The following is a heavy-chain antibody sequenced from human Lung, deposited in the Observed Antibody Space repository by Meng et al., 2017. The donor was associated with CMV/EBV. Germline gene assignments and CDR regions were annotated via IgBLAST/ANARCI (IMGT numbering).Heavy chain of an antibody. J-gene: IGHJ4*02. CDR1: GFTFSSYG. V-gene: IGHV3-30*02. CDR2: IRYDGSNK. D-gene: IGHD3-22*01. CDR3: AKGGDYDSSGDY. Sequence: SCAASGFTFSSYGMHWVRQAPGKGLEWVAFIRYDGSNKYYADSVKGRFTISRDNSKNTLYLQMNSLRAEDTAVYYCAKGGDYDSSGDYWGQGTLVTVSS.